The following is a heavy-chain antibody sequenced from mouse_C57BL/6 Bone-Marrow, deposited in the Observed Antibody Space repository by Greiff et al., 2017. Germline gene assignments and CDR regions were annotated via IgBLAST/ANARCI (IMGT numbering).Heavy chain of an antibody. J-gene: IGHJ4*01. CDR3: ARDYYYYAMDY. Sequence: VQLQQPGAELVKPGASVKLSCKASGYTFTSYWMQWLKQRPGQGLEWIGEIDPSDSYTNYNQKFKGKATLTVDTSSSTAYMQLSSLTSEDSAVYYCARDYYYYAMDYWGQGTSVTVSS. V-gene: IGHV1-50*01. CDR1: GYTFTSYW. D-gene: IGHD2-13*01. CDR2: IDPSDSYT.